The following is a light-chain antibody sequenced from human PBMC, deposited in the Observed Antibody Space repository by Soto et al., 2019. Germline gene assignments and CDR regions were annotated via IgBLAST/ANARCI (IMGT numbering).Light chain of an antibody. CDR3: QQRNNWPFT. Sequence: VLTQSPATLSLSPGERATLSCRAIQSVKNFLAWYQQKPGQAPRLLIFDASNRATAIPARFSGSGSGTDFTLTISALEPEDLGVYYCQQRNNWPFTFGPGTKVDIK. CDR1: QSVKNF. CDR2: DAS. V-gene: IGKV3-11*01. J-gene: IGKJ3*01.